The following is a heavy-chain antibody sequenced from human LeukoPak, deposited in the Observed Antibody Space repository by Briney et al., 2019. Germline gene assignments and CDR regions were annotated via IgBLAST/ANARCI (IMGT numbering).Heavy chain of an antibody. CDR1: GFTFSSYG. CDR2: IRSDGSNK. J-gene: IGHJ4*02. Sequence: PGGSLRLSCAASGFTFSSYGMHWVRQAPGKGLEWVAFIRSDGSNKYYADSVKGRFTISRDNSKNTLYLQMNSLRDEDTAVYYCAKDVQPYDRTYYFDYWGQGTLVTVSS. CDR3: AKDVQPYDRTYYFDY. D-gene: IGHD3-22*01. V-gene: IGHV3-30*02.